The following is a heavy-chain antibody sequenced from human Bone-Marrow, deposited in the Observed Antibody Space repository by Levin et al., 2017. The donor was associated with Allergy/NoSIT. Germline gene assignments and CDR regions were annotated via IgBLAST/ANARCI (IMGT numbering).Heavy chain of an antibody. Sequence: SLKISCAVSGFNFDDYAMHWVRQAPGKGLEWVARINWNSAYIAYADSVKGRFTISRDNAKNSLFLQMNSLRPEDTALYFCARGPLITGTEYYLDYWGQGTLVTVSS. CDR1: GFNFDDYA. CDR2: INWNSAYI. V-gene: IGHV3-9*01. D-gene: IGHD1-20*01. CDR3: ARGPLITGTEYYLDY. J-gene: IGHJ4*02.